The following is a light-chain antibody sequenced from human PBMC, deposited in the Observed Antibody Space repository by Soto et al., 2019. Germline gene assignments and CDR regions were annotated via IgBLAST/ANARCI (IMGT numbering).Light chain of an antibody. CDR1: QSVSSTS. Sequence: EIVLTQSPGTLSLSPGETATLSCTASQSVSSTSLAWYQQRPGQAPRLLIYGASRRAPGTPDRFSGSGSGIDFTLTISRLEPEDFAVYYCQQYGNSPPITFGGGARVEI. CDR2: GAS. J-gene: IGKJ4*01. V-gene: IGKV3-20*01. CDR3: QQYGNSPPIT.